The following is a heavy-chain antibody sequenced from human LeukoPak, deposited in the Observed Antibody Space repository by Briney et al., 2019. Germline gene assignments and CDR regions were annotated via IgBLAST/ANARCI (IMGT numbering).Heavy chain of an antibody. J-gene: IGHJ4*02. CDR3: ATVKYYDYVWGSYRTDTKYFDY. Sequence: ASVKVSCKVSGYTLTELSMHWVRQAPGKGLEWMGGFDPEDGETIYAQKFQGRVTMTEDTSTDTAYMELSSLRSEDTAVYYRATVKYYDYVWGSYRTDTKYFDYWGQGTLVTVSS. CDR2: FDPEDGET. V-gene: IGHV1-24*01. D-gene: IGHD3-16*02. CDR1: GYTLTELS.